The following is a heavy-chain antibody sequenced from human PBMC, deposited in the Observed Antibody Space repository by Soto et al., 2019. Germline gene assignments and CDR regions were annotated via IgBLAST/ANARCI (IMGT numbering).Heavy chain of an antibody. Sequence: QVQLQESGPGLVKPSGTLSLTCAVSGASISDNWWGWVRQPPGKGLEWIGEIYHSGTTTYTPSLKSRVMISVHKSASQISLTLHSVTAADTGIYYCARHVAVPRTRGFDYWGQGAPVTVSS. D-gene: IGHD2-15*01. CDR2: IYHSGTT. CDR1: GASISDNW. J-gene: IGHJ4*02. V-gene: IGHV4-4*02. CDR3: ARHVAVPRTRGFDY.